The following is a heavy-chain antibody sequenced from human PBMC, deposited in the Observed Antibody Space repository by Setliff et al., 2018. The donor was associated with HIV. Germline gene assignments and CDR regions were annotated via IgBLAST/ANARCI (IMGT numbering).Heavy chain of an antibody. J-gene: IGHJ4*02. CDR3: ARLGSHCKNAFGPPY. CDR1: GDSISRSRYY. Sequence: SETLSLTCVVSGDSISRSRYYWGWIRQPPGKGLEWIGSFYYSGSTSYNPSLKSRVTISGDTSKNQVSLRLSSVTAADTAVYYCARLGSHCKNAFGPPYWGQGTLVTVSS. V-gene: IGHV4-39*01. CDR2: FYYSGST. D-gene: IGHD2-15*01.